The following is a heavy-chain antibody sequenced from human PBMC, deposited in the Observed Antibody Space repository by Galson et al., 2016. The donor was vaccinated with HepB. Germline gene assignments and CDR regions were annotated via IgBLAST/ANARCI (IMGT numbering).Heavy chain of an antibody. CDR2: INHSGRT. CDR1: GGSFNEYY. V-gene: IGHV4-34*01. D-gene: IGHD2-2*01. CDR3: ARGGDCSSANCLLDC. Sequence: SETLSLTCAVYGGSFNEYYWDWIRQSPGKGLEWIGQINHSGRTSHNPSLKSRVTISVDTSKKQFSLKLSSVTAADTAVYYCARGGDCSSANCLLDCWGQGTLVTVSS. J-gene: IGHJ4*02.